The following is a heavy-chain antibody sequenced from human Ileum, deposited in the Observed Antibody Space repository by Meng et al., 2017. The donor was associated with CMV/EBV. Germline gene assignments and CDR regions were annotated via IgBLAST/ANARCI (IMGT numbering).Heavy chain of an antibody. Sequence: SCAASGFTFTNSWMHWVRQAPGKGLVWVSRIKSDGATTYADFVKGRFTISRDNAKNTLYRQMNSLRPDDTAVYYCVWDTSSWPWGQGTLVTVSS. V-gene: IGHV3-74*01. D-gene: IGHD6-13*01. CDR2: IKSDGAT. J-gene: IGHJ5*02. CDR3: VWDTSSWP. CDR1: GFTFTNSW.